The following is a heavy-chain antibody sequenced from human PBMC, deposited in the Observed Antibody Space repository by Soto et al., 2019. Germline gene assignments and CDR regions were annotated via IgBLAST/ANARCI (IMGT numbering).Heavy chain of an antibody. D-gene: IGHD1-7*01. CDR1: GGTFSSYA. CDR3: ARERRRNNWNYFQFDY. V-gene: IGHV1-69*01. Sequence: QVQLVESGAEVKKPGSSVKVSCKASGGTFSSYAISWVRQAPGQGLEWMGGIIPIFGTANYAQKFQGRVTITADESTSTAYMELSSLRSEDTAVYYCARERRRNNWNYFQFDYWGQGTLVAVSS. CDR2: IIPIFGTA. J-gene: IGHJ4*02.